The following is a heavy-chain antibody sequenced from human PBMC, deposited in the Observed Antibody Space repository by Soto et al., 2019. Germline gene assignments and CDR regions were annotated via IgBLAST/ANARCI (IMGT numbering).Heavy chain of an antibody. J-gene: IGHJ4*02. D-gene: IGHD2-15*01. CDR1: GYTFSAYY. V-gene: IGHV1-2*02. Sequence: ASVKVSCTTSGYTFSAYYVHWARLAPGRGFQWLGWINPSNEITAFSQFFQGRVTMTRDTSTNTVHIELNSLTSDDTAVYYCMRGGWGDSRIDYWGQGTQVTVSS. CDR2: INPSNEIT. CDR3: MRGGWGDSRIDY.